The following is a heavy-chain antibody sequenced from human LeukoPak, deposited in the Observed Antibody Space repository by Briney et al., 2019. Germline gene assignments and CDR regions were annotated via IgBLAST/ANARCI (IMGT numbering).Heavy chain of an antibody. D-gene: IGHD5-12*01. J-gene: IGHJ4*02. V-gene: IGHV4-34*01. CDR1: GGSISSYY. CDR2: INHSGST. Sequence: PSETLSLTCTVSGGSISSYYWSWIRQPPGKGLEWIGEINHSGSTNYNPSLKSRVTISVDTSKNQFSLKLSSVTAADTAVYYCARGQGPGVANKLSNFDYWGQGTLVTVSS. CDR3: ARGQGPGVANKLSNFDY.